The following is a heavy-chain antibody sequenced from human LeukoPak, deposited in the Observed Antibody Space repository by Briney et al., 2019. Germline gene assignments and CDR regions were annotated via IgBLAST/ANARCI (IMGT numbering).Heavy chain of an antibody. V-gene: IGHV3-21*01. CDR3: ARSHWRAYYFDY. CDR1: GFTFSSYS. CDR2: ISSSSSYI. J-gene: IGHJ4*02. Sequence: GGSLRLSCAASGFTFSSYSMNWVRQAPGKGLEWVSSISSSSSYIYYADSVKGRFTISRDNAKNSLYLQMNSLRAEDTAVYYCARSHWRAYYFDYWGQGTLVTVSS.